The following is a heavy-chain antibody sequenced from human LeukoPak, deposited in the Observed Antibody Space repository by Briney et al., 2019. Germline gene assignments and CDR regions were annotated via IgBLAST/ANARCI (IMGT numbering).Heavy chain of an antibody. CDR2: ISGSGGST. CDR3: AKDFYFTMIGLFGY. D-gene: IGHD3-22*01. CDR1: GFTFSSYW. J-gene: IGHJ4*02. V-gene: IGHV3-23*01. Sequence: QAGGSLRLSCAASGFTFSSYWMSWVRQAPGKGLEWVSAISGSGGSTYYADSVKGRFTISRDNSKNTLYLQMNSLRAEDTAVYYCAKDFYFTMIGLFGYWGQGTLVTVSS.